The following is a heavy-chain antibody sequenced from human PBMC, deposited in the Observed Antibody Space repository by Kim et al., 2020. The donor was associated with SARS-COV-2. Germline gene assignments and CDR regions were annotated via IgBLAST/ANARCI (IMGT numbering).Heavy chain of an antibody. J-gene: IGHJ4*02. CDR2: ISGSSSAT. CDR1: GFTFSSYS. D-gene: IGHD3-10*01. CDR3: ARGKRPGRL. Sequence: GGSLRLSCAASGFTFSSYSMNWVRQAPGKGLEWIAYISGSSSATHYGDSVQGRFTVSRDNANNLLYLQMNNLRDEDSAVYYCARGKRPGRLWGQGTRVTV. V-gene: IGHV3-48*02.